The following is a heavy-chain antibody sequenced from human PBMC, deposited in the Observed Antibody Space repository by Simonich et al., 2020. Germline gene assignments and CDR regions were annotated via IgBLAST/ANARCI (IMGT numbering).Heavy chain of an antibody. J-gene: IGHJ5*02. D-gene: IGHD2-15*01. CDR3: AILNGDMFDP. V-gene: IGHV3-7*01. CDR2: IKQDGSEK. Sequence: GFTFSSYWMSWVRQAPGKGLEWVANIKQDGSEKYYVDSVKGRFTISRDNAKNSLYLQMNSLRAEDTAVYYCAILNGDMFDPWGQGTLVTVSS. CDR1: GFTFSSYW.